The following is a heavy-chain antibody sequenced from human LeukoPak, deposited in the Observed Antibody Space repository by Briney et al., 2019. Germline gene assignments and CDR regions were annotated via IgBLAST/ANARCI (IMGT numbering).Heavy chain of an antibody. CDR2: INPSGGST. D-gene: IGHD2-2*01. J-gene: IGHJ4*02. CDR1: GYTFTSYY. Sequence: ASVKVSCKASGYTFTSYYMHWVRQGPGQGLEWMGIINPSGGSTSYAQKFQGRVTMTRDTSTSTVYMELSSLRSEDTAVYYCARGREGYCSSTSCYVFDYWGQGTLVTVSS. CDR3: ARGREGYCSSTSCYVFDY. V-gene: IGHV1-46*01.